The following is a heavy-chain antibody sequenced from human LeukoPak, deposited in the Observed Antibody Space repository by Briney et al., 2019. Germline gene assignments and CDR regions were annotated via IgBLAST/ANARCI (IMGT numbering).Heavy chain of an antibody. J-gene: IGHJ5*02. CDR3: ARSGDSVGGGWFDP. D-gene: IGHD2-21*02. CDR2: IYNSGST. CDR1: GGSISSGGYC. V-gene: IGHV4-31*03. Sequence: PSETLSLTCSVSGGSISSGGYCWTWIRQHPGKGLEWIGYIYNSGSTYYNPSLKSRVTISVDTSKNQFSLKLSSVTAADTAVYSCARSGDSVGGGWFDPWGQGTLVTVSS.